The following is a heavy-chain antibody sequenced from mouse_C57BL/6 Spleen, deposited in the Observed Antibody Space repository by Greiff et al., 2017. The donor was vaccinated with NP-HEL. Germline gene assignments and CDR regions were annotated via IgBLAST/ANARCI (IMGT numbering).Heavy chain of an antibody. CDR3: TYYYGSSYVDFDY. J-gene: IGHJ2*01. CDR1: GYTFTSYW. CDR2: IYPGNSDT. D-gene: IGHD1-1*01. Sequence: VQLKQSGTVLARPGASVKMSCKTSGYTFTSYWMHWVKQRPGQGLEWIGAIYPGNSDTSYNQKFKGKAKLTAVTSASTAYMELSSLTNEDSAVYDCTYYYGSSYVDFDYWGQGTTLTVSS. V-gene: IGHV1-5*01.